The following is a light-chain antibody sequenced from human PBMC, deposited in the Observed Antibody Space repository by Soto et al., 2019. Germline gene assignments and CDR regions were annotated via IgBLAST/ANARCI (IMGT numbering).Light chain of an antibody. J-gene: IGKJ5*01. Sequence: EIVLTQSPATLSLSPGERATLSCRASQSVSSSYLAWYQRKPGQAPRLLIYGASSRATGIPDRFSGSGSGTDFTLTISRLEPEDFAVYYCQQYGSSPFTFGQGTRLEIK. CDR2: GAS. CDR3: QQYGSSPFT. V-gene: IGKV3-20*01. CDR1: QSVSSSY.